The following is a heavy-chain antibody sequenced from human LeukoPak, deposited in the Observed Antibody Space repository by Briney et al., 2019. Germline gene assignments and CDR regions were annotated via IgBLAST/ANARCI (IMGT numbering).Heavy chain of an antibody. CDR3: AIGGTYGSGS. Sequence: QPRGSLRLSCAASGFTFANTWMHWVRQAPGKGLVWVSLINNDGSTTNYADSVKGRFTISRDNAKNTVYLQMNSLRAEDTAVYYCAIGGTYGSGSWGQGTLVTVSS. CDR1: GFTFANTW. D-gene: IGHD3-10*01. J-gene: IGHJ4*02. V-gene: IGHV3-74*01. CDR2: INNDGSTT.